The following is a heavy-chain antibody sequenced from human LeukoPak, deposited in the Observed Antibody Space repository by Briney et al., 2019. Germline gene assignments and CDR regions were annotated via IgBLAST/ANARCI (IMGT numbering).Heavy chain of an antibody. V-gene: IGHV1-18*01. CDR3: ARVAAAGYFDY. Sequence: ASVKVSCKASGYTFTSYGISWVRQAPGQGLEWMGWINPYNGNTNYAQKLQGRVTMTTDTSTSTAYMELRSLGSDDTAVYYCARVAAAGYFDYWGQGTLVTVSS. J-gene: IGHJ4*02. D-gene: IGHD6-13*01. CDR2: INPYNGNT. CDR1: GYTFTSYG.